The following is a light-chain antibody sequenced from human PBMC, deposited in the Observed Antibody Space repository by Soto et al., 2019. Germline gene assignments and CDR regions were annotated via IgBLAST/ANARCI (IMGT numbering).Light chain of an antibody. CDR3: QSYDSSLSGYV. V-gene: IGLV1-40*01. CDR1: SSNIGAGYD. Sequence: SVLTQPPSVSRAPGQRVTISCTRSSSNIGAGYDVHWYQQLPGTAPKLLIYGNSNRPSGVPDRFSGSKSGTSASLAITGLQAEDEADYYCQSYDSSLSGYVFGTGTKVIVL. J-gene: IGLJ1*01. CDR2: GNS.